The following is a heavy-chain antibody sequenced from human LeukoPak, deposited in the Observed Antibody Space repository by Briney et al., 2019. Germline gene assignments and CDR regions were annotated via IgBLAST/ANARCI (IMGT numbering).Heavy chain of an antibody. J-gene: IGHJ6*02. Sequence: INSDASSTSYADSVKGRFTISRDNAKNTLYLQMNSLRAEDTAVYYCARVDIVVVPAAISYYGMDVWGQGTTVTVSS. V-gene: IGHV3-74*01. CDR3: ARVDIVVVPAAISYYGMDV. CDR2: INSDASST. D-gene: IGHD2-2*01.